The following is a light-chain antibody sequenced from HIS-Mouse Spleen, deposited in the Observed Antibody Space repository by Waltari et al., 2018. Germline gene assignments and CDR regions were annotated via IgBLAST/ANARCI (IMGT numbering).Light chain of an antibody. J-gene: IGLJ2*01. V-gene: IGLV3-1*01. CDR1: KLGDKY. Sequence: SYELTQPPSVSVSPGQTASITCSGDKLGDKYACWYQQKPGQAPVLVIYQDSKRASGSRGRFAGSNSGNTDTLTISGTQAMDEADYYGQAWDSSTAEVVFGGGTKLTVL. CDR3: QAWDSSTAEVV. CDR2: QDS.